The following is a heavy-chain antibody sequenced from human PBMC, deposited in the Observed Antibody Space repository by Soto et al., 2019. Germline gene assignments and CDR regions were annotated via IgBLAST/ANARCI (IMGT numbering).Heavy chain of an antibody. V-gene: IGHV3-23*01. J-gene: IGHJ4*02. CDR2: INDSGDRT. CDR3: VKDRWLPTWGQGTLVTVSSGKSAISTAYMELSSLRSEDTAVYYCARGGVFFFAAPTNPFDY. Sequence: GGSLRLSCAASGFTFSSYAMSWVRQAPGKGLEWVSGINDSGDRTLYADSVKGRFTIYRDNSKNTVYIQMSSLRAEDTSVYYCVKDRWLPTWGQGTLVTVSSGKSAISTAYMELSSLRSEDTAVYYCARGGVFFFAAPTNPFDYWGQGTLVTVS. CDR1: GFTFSSYA. D-gene: IGHD3-10*01.